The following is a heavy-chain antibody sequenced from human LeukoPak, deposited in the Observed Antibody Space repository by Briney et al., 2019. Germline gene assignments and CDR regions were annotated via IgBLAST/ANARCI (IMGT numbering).Heavy chain of an antibody. V-gene: IGHV4-39*01. J-gene: IGHJ6*02. Sequence: PSETLSLTCTVSGGSISSSSYYWGWLRQPPGKGLEWIGSIYYSGSTYYNPSLKSRVTISVDTSKNQFSLKLSSVTAADTAVYYCARRITMVRGQGDVWGQGTTVTVSS. CDR1: GGSISSSSYY. D-gene: IGHD3-10*01. CDR3: ARRITMVRGQGDV. CDR2: IYYSGST.